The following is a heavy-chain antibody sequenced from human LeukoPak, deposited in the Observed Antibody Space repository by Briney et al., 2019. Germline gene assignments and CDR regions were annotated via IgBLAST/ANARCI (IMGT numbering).Heavy chain of an antibody. V-gene: IGHV3-23*01. CDR2: ISGSGGST. D-gene: IGHD3-16*02. J-gene: IGHJ4*02. CDR3: AKDRRLGELSSPFDY. CDR1: GFSFSSYG. Sequence: GGSLRLSCAASGFSFSSYGMSWVRQAPGKGLEWVSAISGSGGSTYYADSVKGRFTISRDNSKNTLYLQMNSLRAEDTAVYYCAKDRRLGELSSPFDYWGQGTLVTVSS.